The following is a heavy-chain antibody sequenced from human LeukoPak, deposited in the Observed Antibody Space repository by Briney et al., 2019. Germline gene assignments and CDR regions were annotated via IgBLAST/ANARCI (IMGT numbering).Heavy chain of an antibody. J-gene: IGHJ4*02. CDR1: GYTFTSYY. CDR2: INPSGGST. D-gene: IGHD3-10*01. CDR3: ARAGQEWFGGLGFDQ. Sequence: ASVKVSCKASGYTFTSYYMHWVRQAPGQGLEWMGIINPSGGSTSYAQKFQGRVTMTRDTSTSTVYMELSSLRSDDTAVYYCARAGQEWFGGLGFDQWGQGTLVIVSS. V-gene: IGHV1-46*01.